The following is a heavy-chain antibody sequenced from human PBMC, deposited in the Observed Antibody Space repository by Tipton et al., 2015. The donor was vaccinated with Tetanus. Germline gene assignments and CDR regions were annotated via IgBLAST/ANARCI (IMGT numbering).Heavy chain of an antibody. J-gene: IGHJ2*01. CDR1: GGSISSYY. D-gene: IGHD2-2*01. CDR3: ARPHYQYWYFDL. Sequence: LRLSCTLSGGSISSYYWSWVRQPPGKGLEWLGYVFYSGSTNYNPSLKSRVTISVDTSKNQFSLKLSSVTAADTAVYYCARPHYQYWYFDLWGRGTLVTVSS. CDR2: VFYSGST. V-gene: IGHV4-59*08.